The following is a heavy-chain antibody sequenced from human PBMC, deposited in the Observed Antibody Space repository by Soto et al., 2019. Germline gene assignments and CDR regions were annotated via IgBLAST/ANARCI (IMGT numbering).Heavy chain of an antibody. V-gene: IGHV3-23*01. CDR3: AKGSSGWYERFDY. J-gene: IGHJ4*02. D-gene: IGHD6-19*01. CDR2: ISGSGGST. Sequence: EVQLLESGGGLVQPGGSLRLSCAASGFTFSSYAMSWVRQAPGKGLEWVSAISGSGGSTYYADSVKGRFTISRDNSKITLYLQINSLRAEDTAVYYCAKGSSGWYERFDYWGQGTLVTVSS. CDR1: GFTFSSYA.